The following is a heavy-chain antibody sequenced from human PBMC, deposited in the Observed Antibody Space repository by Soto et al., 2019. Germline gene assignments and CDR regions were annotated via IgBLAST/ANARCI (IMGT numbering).Heavy chain of an antibody. J-gene: IGHJ4*02. CDR2: ISSSGSTI. CDR3: ARVLGATTYGYFDY. D-gene: IGHD1-26*01. Sequence: PXGSLRLSCAASGFTFSDYSMSWIRQAPGKGLEWVSYISSSGSTIYYADSVKGRFTISRDNAKNSLYLQMNSLRAEDTAVYYCARVLGATTYGYFDYWGQGTLVTVSS. CDR1: GFTFSDYS. V-gene: IGHV3-11*01.